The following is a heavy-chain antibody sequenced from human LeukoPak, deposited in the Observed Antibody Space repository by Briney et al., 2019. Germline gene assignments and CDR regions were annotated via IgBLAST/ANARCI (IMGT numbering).Heavy chain of an antibody. Sequence: SETLSLTCTVSGGSISSGDYYWSWIRQPPGKGLEWIGYIYYSGSTYYNPSLKSRVTISVDTSKNQFSLRLSSVTAADTAVYYCARESATSGSSDWGQGTLVTVSS. J-gene: IGHJ4*02. D-gene: IGHD3-10*01. CDR1: GGSISSGDYY. V-gene: IGHV4-30-4*08. CDR2: IYYSGST. CDR3: ARESATSGSSD.